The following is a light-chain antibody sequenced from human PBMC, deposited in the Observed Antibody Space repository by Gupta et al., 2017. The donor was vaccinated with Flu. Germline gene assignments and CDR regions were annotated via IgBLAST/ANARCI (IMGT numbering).Light chain of an antibody. J-gene: IGKJ1*01. CDR3: GQHNSSPLT. Sequence: PSSLSASVGDRVTITCRASQAIRNDLGWFQQKPGKAPRRLIYKASTVKSGVPSRFSGSGSGTEFSLTISSLQPGDFATYYCGQHNSSPLTFGQGTKVDI. CDR2: KAS. V-gene: IGKV1-17*01. CDR1: QAIRND.